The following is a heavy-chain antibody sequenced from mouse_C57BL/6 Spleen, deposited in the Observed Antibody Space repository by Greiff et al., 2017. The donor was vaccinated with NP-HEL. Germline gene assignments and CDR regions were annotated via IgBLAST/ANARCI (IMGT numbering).Heavy chain of an antibody. CDR1: GYTFTDYE. V-gene: IGHV1-15*01. J-gene: IGHJ3*01. Sequence: VQLQQSGAELVRPGASVTLSCKASGYTFTDYEMHWVKQTPVHGLEWIGAIDPETGGTAYNQKFKGKAILTADKSSSTAYMELRSLTSEDSAVYYGTRSDGSSSWFAYWGQGTLVTVSA. D-gene: IGHD1-1*01. CDR3: TRSDGSSSWFAY. CDR2: IDPETGGT.